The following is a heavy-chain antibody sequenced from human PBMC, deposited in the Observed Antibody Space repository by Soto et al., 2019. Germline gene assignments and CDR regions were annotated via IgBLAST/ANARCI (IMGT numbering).Heavy chain of an antibody. V-gene: IGHV3-23*01. CDR3: ARRSSGWYFDY. D-gene: IGHD6-19*01. Sequence: EVQLLESGGGLVQPGGSLRLSCAPPGFTFSSFAWTWVRQAPGKGLEWVSVISGSGGSTYYADSVKGRFTISRDNSKNTLYLQMNSLRAEDTAVYYCARRSSGWYFDYWGQGTLVTVSS. CDR1: GFTFSSFA. CDR2: ISGSGGST. J-gene: IGHJ4*02.